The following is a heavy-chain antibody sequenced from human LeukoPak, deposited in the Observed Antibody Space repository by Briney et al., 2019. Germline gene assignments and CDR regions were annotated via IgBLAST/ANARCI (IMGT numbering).Heavy chain of an antibody. CDR3: VRDKGGRSGAIYYDAFDV. Sequence: GGSLRLSCAASGFTLNTFCVIWLRQARGKGLEGVANIDQGGSTKYYVDSLKGRFTISRDNAKNSLYLQMNSLRAEDTAVYYCVRDKGGRSGAIYYDAFDVWGQGTMVTVSS. J-gene: IGHJ3*01. D-gene: IGHD1-26*01. CDR2: IDQGGSTK. CDR1: GFTLNTFC. V-gene: IGHV3-7*01.